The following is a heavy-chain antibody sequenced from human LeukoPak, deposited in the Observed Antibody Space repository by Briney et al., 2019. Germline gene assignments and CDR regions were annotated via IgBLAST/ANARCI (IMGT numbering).Heavy chain of an antibody. CDR2: ISYDGSNK. J-gene: IGHJ1*01. V-gene: IGHV3-30-3*01. CDR1: GFTFSSYA. Sequence: GGSLRLSCAASGFTFSSYAMHWVRQAPGKGLEWVAVISYDGSNKYYADSVKGRFTISRDNSKNTLYLQMNSLRAEDTAVYYCAGVPAAILGYLQHWGQGTLVTVSS. CDR3: AGVPAAILGYLQH. D-gene: IGHD2-2*02.